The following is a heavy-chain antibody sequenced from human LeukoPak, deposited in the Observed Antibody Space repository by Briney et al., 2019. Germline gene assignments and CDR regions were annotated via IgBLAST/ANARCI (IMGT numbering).Heavy chain of an antibody. J-gene: IGHJ4*02. CDR3: ARSSDSSNYLFAY. D-gene: IGHD4-11*01. CDR1: GYTFTYHY. V-gene: IGHV1-45*02. Sequence: SVKVSCKASGYTFTYHYLHWVRQAPGQALEWMGWITPFNGNTYYAQKFQDRVTITRDRSMSTAYMELSSLRSGDTAMYYCARSSDSSNYLFAYWGQGTLVTVSS. CDR2: ITPFNGNT.